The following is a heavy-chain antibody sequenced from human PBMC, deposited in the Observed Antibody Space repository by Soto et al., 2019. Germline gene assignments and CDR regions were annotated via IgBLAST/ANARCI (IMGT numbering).Heavy chain of an antibody. V-gene: IGHV3-30*18. Sequence: QVQLVESGGGVVQPGRSLRLSCAASGFTFSSYGMHWVRQAPGKGLEWVAVIAYDGSNKYYADSVKGRFTMSRDNSKNTLYQQMNSLRAEDTAVYYCAKEGRSGWGWRYYVGYWGQGTLVTVSS. CDR2: IAYDGSNK. D-gene: IGHD6-19*01. J-gene: IGHJ4*02. CDR3: AKEGRSGWGWRYYVGY. CDR1: GFTFSSYG.